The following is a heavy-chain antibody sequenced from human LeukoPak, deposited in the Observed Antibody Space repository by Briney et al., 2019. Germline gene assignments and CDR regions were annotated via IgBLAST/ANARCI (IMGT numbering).Heavy chain of an antibody. CDR1: GGSISNYY. CDR3: AGDATVATTTYFDY. D-gene: IGHD5-12*01. Sequence: TPSETLSLTCTVSGGSISNYYWSWIRPPAGKGLEWIGRNYITGSTNYNPYLKSRVTMSVDSSKNQFSLRLSSVTAADTAVYYCAGDATVATTTYFDYWGQGTLVTVSS. CDR2: NYITGST. J-gene: IGHJ4*02. V-gene: IGHV4-4*07.